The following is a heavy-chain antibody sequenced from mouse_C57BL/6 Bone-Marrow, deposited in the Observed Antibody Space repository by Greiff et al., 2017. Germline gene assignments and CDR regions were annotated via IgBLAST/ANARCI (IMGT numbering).Heavy chain of an antibody. CDR1: GYTFTSYW. Sequence: QVQLQQPGAELVKPGASVKLSCKASGYTFTSYWMHWVKQRPGPGLEWIGMIHPNSGSTNYNEKFKSKATLTVDKSSSTAYMQLSSLTSEDSAVYYCASATTVVADISLYYYAMDYWGQGTSVTVAS. J-gene: IGHJ4*01. CDR3: ASATTVVADISLYYYAMDY. CDR2: IHPNSGST. V-gene: IGHV1-64*01. D-gene: IGHD1-1*01.